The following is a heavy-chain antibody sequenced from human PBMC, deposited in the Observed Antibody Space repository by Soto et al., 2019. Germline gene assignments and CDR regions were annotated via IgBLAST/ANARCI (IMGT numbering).Heavy chain of an antibody. Sequence: SETLSLTCAVYGGSFSGYYWSWIRQPPGKGLEGIGEINHSGSTNYNPSLKSRVTISVDTSKNQFSLNLNSVTASYSAVYFCAKSYFNSRHDAFDIWGQGTVVTVSS. D-gene: IGHD3-10*01. CDR3: AKSYFNSRHDAFDI. V-gene: IGHV4-34*01. CDR1: GGSFSGYY. J-gene: IGHJ3*02. CDR2: INHSGST.